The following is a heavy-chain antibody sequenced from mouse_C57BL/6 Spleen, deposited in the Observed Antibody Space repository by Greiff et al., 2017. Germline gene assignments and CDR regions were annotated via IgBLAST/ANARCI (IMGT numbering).Heavy chain of an antibody. D-gene: IGHD1-1*01. CDR3: ARDTTVVGEAWFAY. J-gene: IGHJ3*01. Sequence: QVQLQQPGAELVRPGTSVKLSCKASGYTFTSYWMHWVKQRPGQGLEWIGVIDPSDSYTNYNQKFKGKATLTVDTSSSTAYMQLSSLTSEDSAVYYCARDTTVVGEAWFAYWGQGTLVTVSA. CDR2: IDPSDSYT. CDR1: GYTFTSYW. V-gene: IGHV1-59*01.